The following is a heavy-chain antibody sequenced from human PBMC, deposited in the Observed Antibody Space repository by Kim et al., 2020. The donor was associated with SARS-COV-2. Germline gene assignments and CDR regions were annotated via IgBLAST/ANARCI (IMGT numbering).Heavy chain of an antibody. V-gene: IGHV3-48*02. CDR3: VRDVYWAFDR. J-gene: IGHJ4*02. D-gene: IGHD1-26*01. Sequence: YGDSLKGRFIISRDDAKSTLYLQMNSLRDEDTAVYFCVRDVYWAFDRWGQGTLVTVSS.